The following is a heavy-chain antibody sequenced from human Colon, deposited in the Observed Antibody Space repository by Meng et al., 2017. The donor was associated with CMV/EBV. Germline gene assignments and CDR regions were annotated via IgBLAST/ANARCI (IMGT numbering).Heavy chain of an antibody. Sequence: CKDSGYRFSSYVFSWVRQPPGQGLEWMGWIGAHTGNTNYAQKFQDRVTMTTDMSTSTAYMELRSLRSDDTAVYYCARDKGGYAGGGDHWGQGTLVTVSS. CDR1: GYRFSSYV. V-gene: IGHV1-18*01. CDR3: ARDKGGYAGGGDH. CDR2: IGAHTGNT. J-gene: IGHJ4*02. D-gene: IGHD5-12*01.